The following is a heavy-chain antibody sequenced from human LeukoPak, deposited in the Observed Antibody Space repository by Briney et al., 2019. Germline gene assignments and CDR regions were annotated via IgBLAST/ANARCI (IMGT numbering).Heavy chain of an antibody. CDR2: IYYSGST. CDR1: GGSISSGGYY. CDR3: ARGLPPACCGGDCYSDYMDV. D-gene: IGHD2-21*02. V-gene: IGHV4-31*03. J-gene: IGHJ6*03. Sequence: SQTLSLTCTVSGGSISSGGYYWSWIRQHPGKGLEWIGYIYYSGSTYYNPSLKSRVTISVDTSKNQFSLKLSSVTAADTAVYYCARGLPPACCGGDCYSDYMDVWGKGTTVTVSS.